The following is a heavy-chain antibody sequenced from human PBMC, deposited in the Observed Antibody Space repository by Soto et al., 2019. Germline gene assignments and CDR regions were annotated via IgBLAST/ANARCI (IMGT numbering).Heavy chain of an antibody. V-gene: IGHV2-5*02. D-gene: IGHD3-10*01. CDR2: IYWDDDQ. J-gene: IGHJ4*02. CDR1: GFSLSSNGVG. CDR3: AREVYYSTYFDS. Sequence: QITLRESGPALVRPTQTLTLTCTFSGFSLSSNGVGVGWIRQPPGKALEWLALIYWDDDQRHSPSLKTRLTITKDTAKNQVVLTMTKLDPVDTATYYCAREVYYSTYFDSWGQGSLVVVSS.